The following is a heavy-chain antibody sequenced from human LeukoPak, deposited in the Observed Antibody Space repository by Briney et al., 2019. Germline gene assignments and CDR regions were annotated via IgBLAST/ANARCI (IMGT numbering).Heavy chain of an antibody. J-gene: IGHJ5*02. CDR2: IYYSGST. CDR1: GGSISSSSYY. Sequence: SETLSLTCTVSGGSISSSSYYWGWIRQPPGKGLEWIGSIYYSGSTYYNPSLKSRVTISVDTSKNQFSLKLSSVTAADTAVYYCARQGLLWFGEARFDPWGQGTLVTLSS. V-gene: IGHV4-39*01. CDR3: ARQGLLWFGEARFDP. D-gene: IGHD3-10*01.